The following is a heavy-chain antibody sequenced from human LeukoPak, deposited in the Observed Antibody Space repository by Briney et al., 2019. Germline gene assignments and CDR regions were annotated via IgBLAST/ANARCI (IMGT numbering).Heavy chain of an antibody. V-gene: IGHV4-38-2*01. CDR3: ARASGSYGSGSYYYYGMDV. D-gene: IGHD3-10*01. CDR1: GYSISSGYC. CDR2: IFHSGST. J-gene: IGHJ6*04. Sequence: PSETLSLTCAVSGYSISSGYCWGWIRQPPGKGLEWIGSIFHSGSTCYNPSLKSRVNMSVDTSKNQISLKLSSVTAADTAVYYCARASGSYGSGSYYYYGMDVWGKGTTVTVSS.